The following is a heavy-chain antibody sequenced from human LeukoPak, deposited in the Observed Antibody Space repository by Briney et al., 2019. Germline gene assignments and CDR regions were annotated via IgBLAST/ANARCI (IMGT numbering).Heavy chain of an antibody. CDR3: ARDYDGATFDY. V-gene: IGHV3-21*01. D-gene: IGHD3-16*01. CDR2: ISSSSSYI. CDR1: GFTFVSYS. J-gene: IGHJ4*02. Sequence: GGSLRLSCAASGFTFVSYSMNWVRQAPGKGLEWVSSISSSSSYIYYADSVKGRFTISRDNAKNSLYLQMNSLRAEDTAVYYCARDYDGATFDYWGQGTLVTVSS.